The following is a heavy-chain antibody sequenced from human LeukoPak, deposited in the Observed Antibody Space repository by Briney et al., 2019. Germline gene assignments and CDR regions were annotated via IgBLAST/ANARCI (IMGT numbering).Heavy chain of an antibody. V-gene: IGHV3-23*01. CDR2: ISGGGGST. CDR1: GFPSSSYD. J-gene: IGHJ1*01. CDR3: SKYGDSRGYYTDYFQL. D-gene: IGHD3-22*01. Sequence: TGGSQSLLCAASGFPSSSYDMCWVRQAPGKGLEWVSAISGGGGSTYYADSVKGRFTISRDNSKNTLYLQMNSLRGEDSAVDYCSKYGDSRGYYTDYFQLRGEGTLVTVSS.